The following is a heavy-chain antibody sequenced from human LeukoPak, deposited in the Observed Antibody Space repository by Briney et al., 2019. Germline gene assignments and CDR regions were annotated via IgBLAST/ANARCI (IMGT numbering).Heavy chain of an antibody. CDR1: GGSISSGGSL. CDR3: ARGVGATMVDY. V-gene: IGHV4-61*08. J-gene: IGHJ4*02. CDR2: IYYSGST. Sequence: SETLSLTCTVSGGSISSGGSLWSWIRQHPGKGLEWIGYIYYSGSTNYNPSLKSRVTISVDTSKNQFSLKLSSVTAADTAVYYCARGVGATMVDYWGQGTLVTVSS. D-gene: IGHD1-26*01.